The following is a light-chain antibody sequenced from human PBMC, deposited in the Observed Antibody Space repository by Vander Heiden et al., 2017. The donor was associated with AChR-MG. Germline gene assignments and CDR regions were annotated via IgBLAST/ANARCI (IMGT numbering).Light chain of an antibody. CDR2: GKN. J-gene: IGLJ2*01. CDR3: NSRDSSGNHHVV. V-gene: IGLV3-19*01. CDR1: SLRSYY. Sequence: SSALTQDPAVSVALGQTVRITCQGDSLRSYYASWYQQQPGQAPVLVIYGKNNRPSGIPDRFSGSSSGNTASLTITGAQAEDEADYYCNSRDSSGNHHVVFGGGTKLTVL.